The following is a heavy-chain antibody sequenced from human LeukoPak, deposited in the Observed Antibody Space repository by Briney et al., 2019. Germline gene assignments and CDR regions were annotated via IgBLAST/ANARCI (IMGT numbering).Heavy chain of an antibody. V-gene: IGHV3-74*01. J-gene: IGHJ4*02. CDR1: GFTFSSYW. CDR3: VRDVWGDRDGYFDF. D-gene: IGHD3-16*01. Sequence: PAGCLTLSCAASGFTFSSYWMHWVRHTPGRGLEWVSRINTDGRSTIYGVSVMGRFTISRDNAKNTLELHMDSLRAEATAVYFCVRDVWGDRDGYFDFWGQGTLVTVSS. CDR2: INTDGRST.